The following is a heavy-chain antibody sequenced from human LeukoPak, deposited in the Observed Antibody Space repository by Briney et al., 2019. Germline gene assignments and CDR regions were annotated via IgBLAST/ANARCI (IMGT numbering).Heavy chain of an antibody. D-gene: IGHD5-12*01. Sequence: GGTLRLSCAASGFTFSSYGMSWVRQAPGKGLEWVSAISGSGGSTYYADSVKGRFTISRDNSKNTLYLQMNSLRAEDTAVYYCAKVGAYSGYDWLDYWGQGTLVTVSS. CDR1: GFTFSSYG. J-gene: IGHJ4*02. V-gene: IGHV3-23*01. CDR2: ISGSGGST. CDR3: AKVGAYSGYDWLDY.